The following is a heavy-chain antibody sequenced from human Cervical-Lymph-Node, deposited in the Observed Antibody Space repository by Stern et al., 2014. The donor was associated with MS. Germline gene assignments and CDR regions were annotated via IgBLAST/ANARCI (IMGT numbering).Heavy chain of an antibody. CDR2: ISADSGNT. CDR3: AKDKMQAFDY. CDR1: GYTFTTYG. Sequence: QVQLVQSGTEVKKPGASVLVSCKASGYTFTTYGITWVRQAPGQGLEWMGWISADSGNTKYAQKFQDRVTMTRSTTTATASMEVRSLRSEDPAFYYGAKDKMQAFDYGGQGPQVTAPS. D-gene: IGHD5-24*01. V-gene: IGHV1-18*01. J-gene: IGHJ4*02.